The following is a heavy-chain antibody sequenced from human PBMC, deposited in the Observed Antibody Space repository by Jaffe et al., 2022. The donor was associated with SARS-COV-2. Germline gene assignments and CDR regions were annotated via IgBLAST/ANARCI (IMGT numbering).Heavy chain of an antibody. Sequence: EVQLVQSGAEVKKPGESLKISCKASGYSFTNSWIGWVRQMPGKGLEWMGIIHPGDSDIRYSPSFEGQVTISVDKSISTAYLQWSSLKASDTAMYYCARHGIAAAHDNYYYGMDVWGQGTTVTVSS. D-gene: IGHD6-13*01. J-gene: IGHJ6*02. CDR3: ARHGIAAAHDNYYYGMDV. CDR2: IHPGDSDI. V-gene: IGHV5-51*01. CDR1: GYSFTNSW.